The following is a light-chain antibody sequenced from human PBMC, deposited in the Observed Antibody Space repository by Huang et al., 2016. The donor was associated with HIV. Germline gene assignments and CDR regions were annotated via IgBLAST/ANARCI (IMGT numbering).Light chain of an antibody. CDR3: QQYNHWLALT. CDR2: DSS. V-gene: IGKV3D-15*01. Sequence: EIVMTQSPATLSVSPGERATLSSRASQRIRTNLPWYRQKPGQAPRLLIYDSSTRATGIPARFSGSGSGTEFTLTISSLQSEDSAVYYCQQYNHWLALTFGGGTKVEIK. J-gene: IGKJ4*01. CDR1: QRIRTN.